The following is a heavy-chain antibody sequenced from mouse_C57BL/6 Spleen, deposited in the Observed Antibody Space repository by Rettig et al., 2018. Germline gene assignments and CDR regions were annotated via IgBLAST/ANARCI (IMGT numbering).Heavy chain of an antibody. CDR3: SRSRGRRWYFDV. J-gene: IGHJ1*03. D-gene: IGHD3-3*01. CDR1: GFTFSNYR. Sequence: SGFTFSNYRMHWLRQPPGKRLEWIAVIIVKSDNYGANYAESVKGRFAISRDDSKSSVYLEMNRLREEDTATYFCSRSRGRRWYFDVWGTGTTVTVSS. V-gene: IGHV13-2*01. CDR2: IIVKSDNYGA.